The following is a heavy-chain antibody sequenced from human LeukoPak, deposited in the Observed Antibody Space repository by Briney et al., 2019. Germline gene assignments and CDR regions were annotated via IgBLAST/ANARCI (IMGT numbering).Heavy chain of an antibody. D-gene: IGHD3-10*01. CDR2: ISYDGSHK. V-gene: IGHV3-30*04. CDR3: AGHFYGSGNFNY. CDR1: GFTFSNYT. J-gene: IGHJ4*02. Sequence: PGGSLRLSCAASGFTFSNYTMHWVRQAPGKGLEWVAIISYDGSHKFYADSVKGRFTISRDNSKNTLYLQMNSLRLEDTAVYYCAGHFYGSGNFNYWGQGALVTVSS.